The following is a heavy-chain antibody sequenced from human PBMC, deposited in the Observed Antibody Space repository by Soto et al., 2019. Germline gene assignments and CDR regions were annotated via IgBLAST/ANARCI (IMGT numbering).Heavy chain of an antibody. D-gene: IGHD3-16*01. CDR3: ARGGYYDNTWGKLSHYGLDV. CDR2: ISPYNDYT. J-gene: IGHJ6*02. Sequence: ASVKVSCNASGYTFIRDGITWGRQAPGQGLEWMGWISPYNDYTIYAQKLQGRVTMTTDTSTRTVYLDLRSLKSDDTAVYYCARGGYYDNTWGKLSHYGLDVWGQ. CDR1: GYTFIRDG. V-gene: IGHV1-18*01.